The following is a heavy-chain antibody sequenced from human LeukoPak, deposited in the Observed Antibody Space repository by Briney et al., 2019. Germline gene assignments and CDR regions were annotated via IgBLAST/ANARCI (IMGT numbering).Heavy chain of an antibody. CDR2: ISSSSSYI. CDR3: ARDADIVVVVAAPDWSDP. Sequence: KSGGSLRLSCAASGFTFSSYSMNWVRQASGKGLEWVSSISSSSSYIYYADSVKSRFTISRDNAKNSLYLQMNSLRAEDTAVYYCARDADIVVVVAAPDWSDPWGQGTLVTVSS. J-gene: IGHJ5*02. CDR1: GFTFSSYS. D-gene: IGHD2-15*01. V-gene: IGHV3-21*01.